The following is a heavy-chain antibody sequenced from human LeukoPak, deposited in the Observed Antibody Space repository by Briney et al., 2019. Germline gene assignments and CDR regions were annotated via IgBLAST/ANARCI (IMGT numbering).Heavy chain of an antibody. J-gene: IGHJ4*02. Sequence: SETLSLTRAVYGGSFSGYYWSWIRQPLGKGLEWIGEINHSGSTNYNPSLKSRVTISVDTSKNQFSLKLSSVTAADTAVYYCARAVGGAAAELFDYWGQGTLVTVSS. CDR2: INHSGST. CDR1: GGSFSGYY. V-gene: IGHV4-34*01. D-gene: IGHD6-13*01. CDR3: ARAVGGAAAELFDY.